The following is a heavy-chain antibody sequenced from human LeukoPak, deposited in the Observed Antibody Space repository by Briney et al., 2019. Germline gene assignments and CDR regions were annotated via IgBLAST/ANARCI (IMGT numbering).Heavy chain of an antibody. D-gene: IGHD6-13*01. CDR2: INYSGST. CDR3: AREYSSFEY. V-gene: IGHV4-59*01. CDR1: GGSISTYY. Sequence: SETLSLTCIVSGGSISTYYWIWIRQAPGKGLEWIGYINYSGSTDYNPSLKSRVTISVDTSKNQLSLKMRSVTAADTAVYYCAREYSSFEYWGQVTLVTVSS. J-gene: IGHJ4*02.